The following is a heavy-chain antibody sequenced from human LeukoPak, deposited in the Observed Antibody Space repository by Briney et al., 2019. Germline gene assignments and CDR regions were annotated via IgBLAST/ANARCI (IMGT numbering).Heavy chain of an antibody. Sequence: PSETLSLTCAVYGGSFSGYYWSWIRQPPRKGLEWIGEINHSGSTNYNPSLKSRVTISVDTSKNQFSLKLSSVTAADTAVYYCATSIMITFGGVFDYWGQGTLVTVSS. D-gene: IGHD3-16*01. J-gene: IGHJ4*02. CDR2: INHSGST. CDR3: ATSIMITFGGVFDY. V-gene: IGHV4-34*01. CDR1: GGSFSGYY.